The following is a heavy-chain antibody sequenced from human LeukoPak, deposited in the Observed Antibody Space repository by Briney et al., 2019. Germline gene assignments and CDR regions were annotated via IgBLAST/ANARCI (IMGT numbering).Heavy chain of an antibody. CDR2: IWHDGSNK. Sequence: GGSLRLSCAASGFTFSSFVMHWVRQAPGKGLEWVAVIWHDGSNKHYADSVRGRFTISRVNSKNTLYLQMNSLRAGDTAVYYCAKAHFRHDYWGQGTLVTVSS. V-gene: IGHV3-33*03. CDR1: GFTFSSFV. J-gene: IGHJ4*02. D-gene: IGHD2/OR15-2a*01. CDR3: AKAHFRHDY.